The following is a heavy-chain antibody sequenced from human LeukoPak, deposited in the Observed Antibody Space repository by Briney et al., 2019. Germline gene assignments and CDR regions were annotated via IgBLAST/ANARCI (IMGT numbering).Heavy chain of an antibody. CDR1: GFTFSSYS. V-gene: IGHV3-21*01. Sequence: PGGSLRLSCAASGFTFSSYSMNWVRQAPGKGLEWVSSISSSSSYMYYADSVKGRFTISRDNAKNSLYLQMNSLRAEDTAVYYCARGLGRGSYFSFFDYWGQGTLVTVSS. CDR3: ARGLGRGSYFSFFDY. D-gene: IGHD1-26*01. J-gene: IGHJ4*02. CDR2: ISSSSSYM.